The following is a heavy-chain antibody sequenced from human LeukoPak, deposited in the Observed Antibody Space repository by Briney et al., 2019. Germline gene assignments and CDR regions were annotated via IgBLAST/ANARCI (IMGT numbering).Heavy chain of an antibody. Sequence: SETLSLTCTVSGGSISSSPYYWGWIRQPPGKGLEWIGTIYYRGSTYSNPSLNSRVTISLDTSKNQFSLRLRSVTAADTALYYCARHYLSDGILSTFDPWGQATLVTVSS. CDR2: IYYRGST. J-gene: IGHJ5*02. CDR3: ARHYLSDGILSTFDP. V-gene: IGHV4-39*01. D-gene: IGHD2-2*01. CDR1: GGSISSSPYY.